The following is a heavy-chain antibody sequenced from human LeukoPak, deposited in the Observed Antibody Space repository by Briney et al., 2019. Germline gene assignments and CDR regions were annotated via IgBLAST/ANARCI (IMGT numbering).Heavy chain of an antibody. CDR1: GYTFTSYY. J-gene: IGHJ4*02. Sequence: ASVKVSCKASGYTFTSYYINWARQAPGQGLEWMGWIRAPNGDTNYAQKFRGRVSMTTDTSTSTAYMELRSLRSDDTAVYYCARGLLEISKVGVDFWGQGTLVTVSS. CDR3: ARGLLEISKVGVDF. D-gene: IGHD2/OR15-2a*01. V-gene: IGHV1-18*01. CDR2: IRAPNGDT.